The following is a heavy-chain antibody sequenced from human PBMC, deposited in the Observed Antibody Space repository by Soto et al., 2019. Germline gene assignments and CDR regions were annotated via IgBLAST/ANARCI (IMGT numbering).Heavy chain of an antibody. CDR1: GFTFSSYA. D-gene: IGHD3-10*01. V-gene: IGHV3-23*01. CDR3: AKVLGSGSYSNSNYFDY. CDR2: ISGSGGST. Sequence: EVQLLESGGGLVQPGGSLRLSCAASGFTFSSYAMSWVRQAPGKGLEWVSAISGSGGSTYYADSVKGRFTISRDNSKNTLYLQMNSLRAEDTAVYYCAKVLGSGSYSNSNYFDYWGQGTLVTVSS. J-gene: IGHJ4*02.